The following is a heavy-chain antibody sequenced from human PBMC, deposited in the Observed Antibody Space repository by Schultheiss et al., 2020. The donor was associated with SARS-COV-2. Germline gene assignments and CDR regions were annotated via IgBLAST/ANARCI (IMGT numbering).Heavy chain of an antibody. J-gene: IGHJ5*02. CDR2: TWYDGSNK. CDR3: ARESGP. Sequence: GESLKISCAASGFTFSSYGMHWVRQAPGKGLEWVAVTWYDGSNKYYADSVKGRFTISRDNSKNTLYLQMNSLRAEDTAVYYCARESGPWGQGTLVTVSS. D-gene: IGHD1-14*01. CDR1: GFTFSSYG. V-gene: IGHV3-33*01.